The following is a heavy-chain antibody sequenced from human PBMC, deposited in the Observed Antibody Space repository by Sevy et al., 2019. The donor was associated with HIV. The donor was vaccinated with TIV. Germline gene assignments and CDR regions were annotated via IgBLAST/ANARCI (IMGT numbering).Heavy chain of an antibody. D-gene: IGHD1-26*01. V-gene: IGHV3-7*01. CDR2: IKQDGSEK. J-gene: IGHJ5*02. Sequence: GGSLRLSCAASGFTFSSYWMSWVRQAPGKGLEWVANIKQDGSEKYYVDSVKGRFTISRDNAKNSLYLQMNSLRAEDTAVYYCARDVISVGNWFDPWGQGTLVTVSS. CDR3: ARDVISVGNWFDP. CDR1: GFTFSSYW.